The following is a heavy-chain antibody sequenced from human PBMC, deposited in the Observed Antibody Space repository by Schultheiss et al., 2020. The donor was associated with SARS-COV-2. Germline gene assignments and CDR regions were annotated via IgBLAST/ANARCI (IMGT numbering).Heavy chain of an antibody. CDR1: GGSISSGGYY. CDR3: ARVRSGYVDY. V-gene: IGHV4-39*07. J-gene: IGHJ4*02. CDR2: IYHSGST. Sequence: SETLSLTCTVSGGSISSGGYYWSWIRQHPGKGLEWIGSIYHSGSTYYNPSLKSRVTISVDRSKNQFSLKLSSVTAADTAVYYCARVRSGYVDYWGQGTLVTVSS. D-gene: IGHD1-26*01.